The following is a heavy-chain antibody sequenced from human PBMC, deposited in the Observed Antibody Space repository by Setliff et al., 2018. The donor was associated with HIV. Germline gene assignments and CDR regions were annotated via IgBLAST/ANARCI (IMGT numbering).Heavy chain of an antibody. Sequence: PSETLSLTCNVSGGYGSSKGYYWAWIRQPPGKGLEWIGTMYYSGNTYYSASLKSRVTITADSSKNQLSLKLTSVTDADTAVSYCVTQRSSQRAFETGAGSFDPWGQGILVTVS. J-gene: IGHJ5*02. CDR2: MYYSGNT. D-gene: IGHD6-19*01. V-gene: IGHV4-39*01. CDR3: VTQRSSQRAFETGAGSFDP. CDR1: GGYGSSKGYY.